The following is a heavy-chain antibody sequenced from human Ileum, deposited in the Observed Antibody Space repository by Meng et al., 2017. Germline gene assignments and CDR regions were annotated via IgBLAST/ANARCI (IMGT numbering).Heavy chain of an antibody. CDR2: IGDIGTPT. CDR1: GFSFKYYG. CDR3: AKDGGVGVGRWFDA. J-gene: IGHJ5*02. V-gene: IGHV3-23*01. D-gene: IGHD2-15*01. Sequence: GESLKISCEASGFSFKYYGMTWVRQAPGKGLEWVSVIGDIGTPTYYAESAKGRLLISRDKSRNALFLQMDSLRAEDTAIYYCAKDGGVGVGRWFDAWGQGTLVTVSS.